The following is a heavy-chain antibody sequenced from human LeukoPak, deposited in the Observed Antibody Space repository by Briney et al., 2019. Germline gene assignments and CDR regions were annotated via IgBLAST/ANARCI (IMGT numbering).Heavy chain of an antibody. J-gene: IGHJ4*02. CDR3: AREGYCSSTSCYTLFDY. CDR2: INPNSGGT. Sequence: GASVKVSGKASGYTFTGYYMHWVRQAPGQGLEWMGWINPNSGGTNYAQKFQGRVTMTRDTSISTAYMELSRLRSDDTAVYYCAREGYCSSTSCYTLFDYWGQGTLVTVSS. CDR1: GYTFTGYY. D-gene: IGHD2-2*02. V-gene: IGHV1-2*02.